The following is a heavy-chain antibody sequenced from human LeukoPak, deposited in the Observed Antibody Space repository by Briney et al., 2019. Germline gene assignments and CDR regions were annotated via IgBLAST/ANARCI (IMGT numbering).Heavy chain of an antibody. J-gene: IGHJ3*02. V-gene: IGHV3-23*01. CDR1: RFTFSSYA. Sequence: GQSLRPSCAVSRFTFSSYAMSWVRHAPREGLEWASAISGSGTHTYYADSVRGRFTISRDNSKNSLYLQMNGLRAEDTAVYYCAKGIGVVISGNAFDIWGQGTMVTVSS. CDR2: ISGSGTHT. CDR3: AKGIGVVISGNAFDI. D-gene: IGHD3-22*01.